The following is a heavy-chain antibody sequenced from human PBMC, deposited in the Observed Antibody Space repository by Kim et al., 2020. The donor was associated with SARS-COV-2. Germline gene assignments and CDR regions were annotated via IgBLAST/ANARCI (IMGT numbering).Heavy chain of an antibody. D-gene: IGHD3-10*01. CDR3: ARDRTSTGYYGSGSYSDSYGMDV. Sequence: GGSLRLSCAASGFTFSSYSMNWVRQAPGKGLEWVSSISSSSSSYIYYADSVKGRFTISRDNAKNSLYLQMNSLRAEDTAVYYCARDRTSTGYYGSGSYSDSYGMDVGGQGTTVTVSS. V-gene: IGHV3-21*01. CDR2: ISSSSSSYI. J-gene: IGHJ6*02. CDR1: GFTFSSYS.